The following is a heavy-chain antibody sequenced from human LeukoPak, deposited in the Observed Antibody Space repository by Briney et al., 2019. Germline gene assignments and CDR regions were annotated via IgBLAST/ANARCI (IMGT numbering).Heavy chain of an antibody. D-gene: IGHD3-10*01. CDR3: ARGPGYGSGSYPRRAYGMDV. Sequence: QPGGSLRLSCAASGFTFSSYGMHWVRQAPGKGLEWVAFIRYDGSNKYYADSVKGRFTISRDNSKNTLYLQMNSLRAEDTAVYYCARGPGYGSGSYPRRAYGMDVWGQGTTVTVSS. V-gene: IGHV3-30*02. J-gene: IGHJ6*02. CDR2: IRYDGSNK. CDR1: GFTFSSYG.